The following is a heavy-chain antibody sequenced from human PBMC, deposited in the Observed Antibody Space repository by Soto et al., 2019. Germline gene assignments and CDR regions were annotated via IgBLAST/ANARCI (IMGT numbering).Heavy chain of an antibody. CDR2: IIPIFGTA. CDR1: GGTFSSYA. V-gene: IGHV1-69*12. CDR3: ATFYRPLGYDILTGRYYFDY. Sequence: QVQLVQSGAEVKKPGSSVKVSCKASGGTFSSYAISWVRQAPGQGLEWMGGIIPIFGTANYAQKFQGRVTITADESXXTXYTXLSSLRSEDTAVYYCATFYRPLGYDILTGRYYFDYWGQGTLVTVSS. D-gene: IGHD3-9*01. J-gene: IGHJ4*02.